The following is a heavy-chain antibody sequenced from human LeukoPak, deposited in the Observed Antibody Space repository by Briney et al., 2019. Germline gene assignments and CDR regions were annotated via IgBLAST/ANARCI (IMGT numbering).Heavy chain of an antibody. CDR2: ISGSGINT. V-gene: IGHV3-23*01. D-gene: IGHD5-18*01. CDR3: AKKGGYSYGDPFDS. J-gene: IGHJ4*02. Sequence: GGSLRLSCAASGFTFSSYGMNWVRQAPGKGLEWVSAISGSGINTYYADSVKGRFTISRDNSKNALYLQMNSLRPDDTAVYYCAKKGGYSYGDPFDSWGQGTLVTVSS. CDR1: GFTFSSYG.